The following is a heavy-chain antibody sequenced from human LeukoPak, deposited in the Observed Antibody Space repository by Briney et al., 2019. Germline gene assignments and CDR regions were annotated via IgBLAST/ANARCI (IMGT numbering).Heavy chain of an antibody. CDR2: INHSGST. J-gene: IGHJ5*02. Sequence: SETLSLTCTVSGGSISSYYWSWIRQPPGKGLEWIGEINHSGSTNYNPSLKSRVTISVDTSKNQFSLKLSSVTAADTAVYYCARQRPRNIVVRRGGWFDPWGQGTLVTVSS. V-gene: IGHV4-34*01. CDR1: GGSISSYY. CDR3: ARQRPRNIVVRRGGWFDP. D-gene: IGHD2-2*01.